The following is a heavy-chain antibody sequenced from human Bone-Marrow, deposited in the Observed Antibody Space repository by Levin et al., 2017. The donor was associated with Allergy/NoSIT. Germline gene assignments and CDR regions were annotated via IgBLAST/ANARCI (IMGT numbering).Heavy chain of an antibody. CDR2: IYYSGST. Sequence: SQTLSLTCSVSGDSVRSRSYYWSWIRLPPGKGLEWIGYIYYSGSTEYNPSLKSRVTLLLDTSKNQFSLKLTSVTAADTAVYYCARDSEPRGITGTVGFDLWGQGSLVTVSS. CDR3: ARDSEPRGITGTVGFDL. J-gene: IGHJ4*02. CDR1: GDSVRSRSYY. D-gene: IGHD1-20*01. V-gene: IGHV4-61*01.